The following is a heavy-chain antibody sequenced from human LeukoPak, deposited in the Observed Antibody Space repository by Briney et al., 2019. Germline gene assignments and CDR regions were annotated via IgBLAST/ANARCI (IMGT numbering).Heavy chain of an antibody. CDR1: GGTFSSYA. J-gene: IGHJ6*02. Sequence: SVKVSCKSSGGTFSSYAISWVRPAPGQGLEWMGRIIPILGIANYAQKFQGRVTITADKSTSTAYMELSSLRSEDTAVYYCAGGDRYCSSTSCSEYNYYYYYGMDVWGQGTTVTVSS. CDR3: AGGDRYCSSTSCSEYNYYYYYGMDV. V-gene: IGHV1-69*04. D-gene: IGHD2-2*01. CDR2: IIPILGIA.